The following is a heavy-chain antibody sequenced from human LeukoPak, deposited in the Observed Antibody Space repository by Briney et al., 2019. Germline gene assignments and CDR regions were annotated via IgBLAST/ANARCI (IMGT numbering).Heavy chain of an antibody. D-gene: IGHD6-6*01. Sequence: PSETLSLTCTVSGDSISGYYWSWIRQPPGKGLEWIGYISYGGTTIYNPSLKSRVTISVDTSKNQFSLTLSSVTAADTAVYYCAGGNSPYSSLSVWGQGTLVTVSS. V-gene: IGHV4-59*01. J-gene: IGHJ4*02. CDR1: GDSISGYY. CDR2: ISYGGTT. CDR3: AGGNSPYSSLSV.